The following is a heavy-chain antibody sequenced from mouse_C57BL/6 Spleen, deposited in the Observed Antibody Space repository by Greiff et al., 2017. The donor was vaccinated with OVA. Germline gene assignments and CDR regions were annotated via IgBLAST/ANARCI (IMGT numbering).Heavy chain of an antibody. CDR3: ARHEDRTYYDYEAWFAY. V-gene: IGHV1-62-2*01. J-gene: IGHJ3*01. D-gene: IGHD2-4*01. CDR1: GYTFTEYT. CDR2: FYPGSGSI. Sequence: QVQLKQSGAELVKPGASVKLSCKASGYTFTEYTIHWVKQRSGQGLEWIGWFYPGSGSIKYNEKFKDKATLTADKSSSTVYMELSRLTSEDSAVYFCARHEDRTYYDYEAWFAYWGQGTLVTVSA.